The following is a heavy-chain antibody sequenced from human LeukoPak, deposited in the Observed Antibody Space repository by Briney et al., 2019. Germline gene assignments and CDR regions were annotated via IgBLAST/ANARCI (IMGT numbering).Heavy chain of an antibody. CDR3: ARDRKMEWTFDY. CDR1: GFTFSSYS. D-gene: IGHD3-3*01. J-gene: IGHJ4*02. CDR2: ISSRSSYI. Sequence: PGGSLRLSCAASGFTFSSYSMNWVRQAPGKGLEWVSSISSRSSYIYYADSVKGRFTISRDNAKNSLYLQMNSLRAEDTAVYYCARDRKMEWTFDYWGQGTLVTVSS. V-gene: IGHV3-21*01.